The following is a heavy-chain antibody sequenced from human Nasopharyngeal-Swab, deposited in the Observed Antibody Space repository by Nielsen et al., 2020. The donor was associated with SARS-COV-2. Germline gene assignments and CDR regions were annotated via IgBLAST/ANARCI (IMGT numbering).Heavy chain of an antibody. Sequence: SETLSLTCAVSGGSISSGGYSWSWIRQPPGKGLEWIGYIYHSGRTYYNPSLKSRVTISVDRSKNQFSLKLSSVTAADTAVYYCARDSTPGDYYMDVWGKGTTVTVSS. CDR1: GGSISSGGYS. CDR3: ARDSTPGDYYMDV. V-gene: IGHV4-30-2*01. J-gene: IGHJ6*03. CDR2: IYHSGRT.